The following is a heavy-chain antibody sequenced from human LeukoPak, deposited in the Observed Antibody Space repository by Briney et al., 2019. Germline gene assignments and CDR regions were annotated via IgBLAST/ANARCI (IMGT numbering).Heavy chain of an antibody. CDR3: ARVQRGTAQNYYYYGMDV. CDR1: GGSISSYY. V-gene: IGHV4-59*01. J-gene: IGHJ6*02. CDR2: VYYSGST. Sequence: SETLSLTCTVSGGSISSYYWSWIRQPPGKGLEWIGYVYYSGSTNYNPSLKSRVTISVDTSKNQFSLKLSSVTAADTAVYYCARVQRGTAQNYYYYGMDVWGQGTTVTVSS. D-gene: IGHD2-21*02.